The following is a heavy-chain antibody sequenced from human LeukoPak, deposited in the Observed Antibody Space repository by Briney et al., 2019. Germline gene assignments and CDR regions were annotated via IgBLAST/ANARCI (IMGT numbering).Heavy chain of an antibody. D-gene: IGHD3-16*01. CDR1: GGSISTYY. CDR3: ARFTPQGYGWGGYNRFDP. J-gene: IGHJ5*02. Sequence: SETLSLTCTVSGGSISTYYWSWIRQPAGKGLEWIGRIHTSGNTNYNPSLKSRVTLSLDTSKNQFSLKLSSVTAADTAVYYCARFTPQGYGWGGYNRFDPWGQGTLVTVSS. CDR2: IHTSGNT. V-gene: IGHV4-4*07.